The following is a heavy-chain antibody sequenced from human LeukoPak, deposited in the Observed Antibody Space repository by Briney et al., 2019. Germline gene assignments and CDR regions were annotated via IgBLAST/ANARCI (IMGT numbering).Heavy chain of an antibody. D-gene: IGHD6-13*01. V-gene: IGHV1-24*01. Sequence: GASVKVSCKVSGYTLTELSMHWVRQAPGKGLEWMGGFDPEDGETIYAQKFQGRVTMTEDTSTDTAYMELSSLRSEDTAVYYCATGLSSSSWYEIAFDIWGQGTMVTVSS. CDR3: ATGLSSSSWYEIAFDI. J-gene: IGHJ3*02. CDR1: GYTLTELS. CDR2: FDPEDGET.